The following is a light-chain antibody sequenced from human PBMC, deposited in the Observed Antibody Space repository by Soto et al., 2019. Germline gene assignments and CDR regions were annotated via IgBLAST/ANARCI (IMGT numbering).Light chain of an antibody. Sequence: EIVLTQSPATLSLSPGERATFSCRASQSVSSYLAWYQQKPGQAPRLLIYDASTRATGIAARFRGSGSRTDFTLTISSLEPEDFAVYYCQQHNNWPPSITFGQGTRLEIK. CDR2: DAS. CDR1: QSVSSY. J-gene: IGKJ5*01. CDR3: QQHNNWPPSIT. V-gene: IGKV3-11*01.